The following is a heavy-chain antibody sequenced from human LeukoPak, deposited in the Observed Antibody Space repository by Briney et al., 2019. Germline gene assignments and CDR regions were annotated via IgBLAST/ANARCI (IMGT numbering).Heavy chain of an antibody. V-gene: IGHV4-34*01. CDR1: GGSLSGNY. Sequence: KPSETLSLTCAVHGGSLSGNYWNWIRQTPGKGPEWLGDINYDGHTNYNPSLESRLTISVDSSKNQFALTLRSVTAADAAVYYCAVLMRHYGIDVWGQGTTVPVSS. D-gene: IGHD3-9*01. J-gene: IGHJ6*02. CDR2: INYDGHT. CDR3: AVLMRHYGIDV.